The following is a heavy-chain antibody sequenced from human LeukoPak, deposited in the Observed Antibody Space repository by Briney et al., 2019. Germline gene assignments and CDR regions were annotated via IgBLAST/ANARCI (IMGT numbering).Heavy chain of an antibody. J-gene: IGHJ4*02. CDR2: IYYRGST. V-gene: IGHV4-59*01. Sequence: SETLSLTRTVSGGSINNYYWSWIRQPPGKGLEWIGYIYYRGSTNYNPSLKSRVTFSVDTSKNQFSLKLNSVTAADTAVYYCARGGDYGDLRYFDYWGQGTLVTVSS. D-gene: IGHD4-17*01. CDR3: ARGGDYGDLRYFDY. CDR1: GGSINNYY.